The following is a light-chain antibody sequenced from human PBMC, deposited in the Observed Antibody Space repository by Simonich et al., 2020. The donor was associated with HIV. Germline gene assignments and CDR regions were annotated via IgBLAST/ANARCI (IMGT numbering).Light chain of an antibody. J-gene: IGKJ3*01. CDR2: AAS. Sequence: DIQMTQSPSSVSASVGDRGTLTCRASQGISSWLAWYQQKPGKAPKFLLYAASSLESGVPSRFSGSGSGTDYTLTISSLQPEDFATYFCQQSRSTPFTFGPGTKVDIK. CDR3: QQSRSTPFT. CDR1: QGISSW. V-gene: IGKV1-12*01.